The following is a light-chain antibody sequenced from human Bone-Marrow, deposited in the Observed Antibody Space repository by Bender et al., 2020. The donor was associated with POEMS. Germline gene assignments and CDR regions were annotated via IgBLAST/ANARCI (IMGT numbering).Light chain of an antibody. V-gene: IGLV2-14*03. J-gene: IGLJ2*01. CDR1: GSDIGGFDF. CDR3: SSYTSSSTVV. Sequence: QSALTQPASVSGSPGQSITISCAAVGSDIGGFDFVSWYRHHPGNAPKLTIYDVSHRPSGISNRFSGSKSGNTASLTISGLQAEDEANYYCSSYTSSSTVVFGGGTKLTVL. CDR2: DVS.